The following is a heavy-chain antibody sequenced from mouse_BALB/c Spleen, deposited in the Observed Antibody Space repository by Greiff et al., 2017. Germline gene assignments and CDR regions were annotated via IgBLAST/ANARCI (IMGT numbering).Heavy chain of an antibody. J-gene: IGHJ2*01. CDR2: ISYSGST. CDR1: GYSITSDYA. V-gene: IGHV3-2*02. Sequence: DVQLQESGPGLVKPSQSLSLTCTVTGYSITSDYAWNWIRQFPGNKLEWMGYISYSGSTSYNPSLKSRISITRDTSKNQFFLQLNSVTTEDTATYYCARRSPMITTGFDYWGQGTTLTVSS. CDR3: ARRSPMITTGFDY. D-gene: IGHD2-4*01.